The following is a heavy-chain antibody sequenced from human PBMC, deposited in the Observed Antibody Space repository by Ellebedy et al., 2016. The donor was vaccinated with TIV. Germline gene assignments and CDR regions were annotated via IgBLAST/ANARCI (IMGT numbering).Heavy chain of an antibody. D-gene: IGHD5-12*01. Sequence: PGGSLRLSCAASGFPFSNYWMHWVRQAPGKGLVWVSRMNSDGSSTNYADSVKGRFTISRDNAKNTVYLQINSLGAEDTDMYYCAKDLNILAADYWGQGTLVTVSS. CDR1: GFPFSNYW. CDR3: AKDLNILAADY. J-gene: IGHJ4*02. V-gene: IGHV3-74*01. CDR2: MNSDGSST.